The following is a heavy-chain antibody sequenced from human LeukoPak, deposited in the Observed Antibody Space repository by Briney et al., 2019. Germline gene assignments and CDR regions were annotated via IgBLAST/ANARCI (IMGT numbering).Heavy chain of an antibody. J-gene: IGHJ4*02. Sequence: GGSLRLSCAASGFTFSDYWMTWVRQAPGKGLEWVANIRQDGSEKYHVDSVKGRFTISRDNAKNSVYLQMNSLTVEDTAMYYCARGKEDSPLWVGEPPYFDNWGQGTLVTVSS. CDR3: ARGKEDSPLWVGEPPYFDN. CDR2: IRQDGSEK. D-gene: IGHD3-10*01. CDR1: GFTFSDYW. V-gene: IGHV3-7*03.